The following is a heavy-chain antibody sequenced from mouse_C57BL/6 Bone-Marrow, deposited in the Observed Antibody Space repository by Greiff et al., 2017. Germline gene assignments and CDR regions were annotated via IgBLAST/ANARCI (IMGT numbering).Heavy chain of an antibody. D-gene: IGHD4-1*01. V-gene: IGHV1-55*01. CDR1: GYTFTSYW. CDR3: ARSGPLGRRFDY. J-gene: IGHJ2*01. Sequence: VKLQQSGAELVKPGASVKMSCKASGYTFTSYWITWVKQRPGQGLEWIGDIYPTSGRTNYNEKFKSKAILTVDTSSNTAYMQLSSLTSEDSAVFYCARSGPLGRRFDYWGQGTTLTVSS. CDR2: IYPTSGRT.